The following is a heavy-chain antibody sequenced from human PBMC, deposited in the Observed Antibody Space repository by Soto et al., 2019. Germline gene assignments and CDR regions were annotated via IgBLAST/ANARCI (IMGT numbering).Heavy chain of an antibody. CDR3: ARGWPGREFEFDY. Sequence: TSETLSLTCTVSGGSISSYYWSWIRLPPGKGLEWIGYVYYSGSTKYNPSLKSRVTISVDTSKNQFSLKLTSVTAADTAVYYCARGWPGREFEFDYWGQGTLVTVSS. CDR1: GGSISSYY. D-gene: IGHD3-10*01. CDR2: VYYSGST. J-gene: IGHJ4*02. V-gene: IGHV4-59*01.